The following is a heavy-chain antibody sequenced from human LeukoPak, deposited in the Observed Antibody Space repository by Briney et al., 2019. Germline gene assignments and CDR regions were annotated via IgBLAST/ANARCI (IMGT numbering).Heavy chain of an antibody. V-gene: IGHV3-30*04. CDR3: ARDEAMTTVTTMVYYYYYMDV. D-gene: IGHD4-17*01. Sequence: SGRSLRLSCAASGFTFSSYAMHWVRQAPGKGLEWVAVISYDGSNKYYADSVKGRFTISRDNSKNTLYLQMNSLRAEDTAVYYCARDEAMTTVTTMVYYYYYMDVWGKGTTVTISS. CDR1: GFTFSSYA. CDR2: ISYDGSNK. J-gene: IGHJ6*03.